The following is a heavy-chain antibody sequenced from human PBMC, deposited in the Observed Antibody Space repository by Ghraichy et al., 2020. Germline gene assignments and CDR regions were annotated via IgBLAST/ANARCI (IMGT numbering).Heavy chain of an antibody. V-gene: IGHV3-30*18. CDR1: GFTFSGDG. CDR3: AKRRDGYNFDY. D-gene: IGHD5-24*01. Sequence: SLNISCAASGFTFSGDGMHWVRQAPGKGLEWVAVISYDGINKFYADSVEGRFTISKDNSKNTLYLQMNNLRAEDTAVYYCAKRRDGYNFDYWGQGTLVTVSS. CDR2: ISYDGINK. J-gene: IGHJ4*02.